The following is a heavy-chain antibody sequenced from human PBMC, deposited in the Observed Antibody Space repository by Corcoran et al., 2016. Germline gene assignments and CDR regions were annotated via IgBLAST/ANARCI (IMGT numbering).Heavy chain of an antibody. V-gene: IGHV3-48*02. CDR2: ISSSSSTI. J-gene: IGHJ6*02. D-gene: IGHD2-2*01. Sequence: EVQLVESGGGLVQPGGSLRLSCAASGFTFSSYSMNWVRQAPGKGLEWVSYISSSSSTIYYADSVKGRFTISRDNAKNSLYLQMNSLRDEDTAVYYCARDSFFVVVPTGGMDVWGQGTTVTVSS. CDR3: ARDSFFVVVPTGGMDV. CDR1: GFTFSSYS.